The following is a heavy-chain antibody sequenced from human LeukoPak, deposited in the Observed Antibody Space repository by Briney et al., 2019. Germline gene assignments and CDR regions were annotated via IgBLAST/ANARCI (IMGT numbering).Heavy chain of an antibody. CDR3: ATSYCGGDCYSVGFDY. CDR2: ISAYNGNT. CDR1: GYTFTSYG. J-gene: IGHJ4*02. D-gene: IGHD2-21*02. V-gene: IGHV1-18*01. Sequence: ASVKVSCKASGYTFTSYGISWVRQAPAQGLKWMGWISAYNGNTNYAQKLQGRVTMTTDTSTSTAYMELRSLRSDDTAVYYCATSYCGGDCYSVGFDYWGQGTLVTVSS.